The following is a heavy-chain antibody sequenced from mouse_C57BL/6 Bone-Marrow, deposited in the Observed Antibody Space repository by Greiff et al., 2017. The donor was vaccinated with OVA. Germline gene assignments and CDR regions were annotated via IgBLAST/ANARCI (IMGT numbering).Heavy chain of an antibody. D-gene: IGHD1-1*01. Sequence: QVQLQQSGAELVKPGASVKLSCKASGYTFTSYWMQWVKQRPGQGLEWIGEIDPSDSYTNYNQKFKGKATLTVDKSSSTAYMQLSSLTSEDSAVYCCAREYDGSSLYFDVWGTGTTVTVSS. CDR1: GYTFTSYW. V-gene: IGHV1-50*01. CDR2: IDPSDSYT. CDR3: AREYDGSSLYFDV. J-gene: IGHJ1*03.